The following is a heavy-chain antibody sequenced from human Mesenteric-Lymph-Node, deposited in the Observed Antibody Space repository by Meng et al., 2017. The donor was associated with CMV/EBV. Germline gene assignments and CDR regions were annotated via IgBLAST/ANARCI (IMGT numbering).Heavy chain of an antibody. CDR2: INHSGTT. Sequence: LSCAVYGGSFTDYYWSWIRQPPGKGLEWIGEINHSGTTNYNSSLKSRVTISVVTSRNQFSLKLSSVTAADTAVYYCARMGRKAEVRTWFYYYGVDVWGQGTTVTVSS. V-gene: IGHV4-34*01. J-gene: IGHJ6*02. CDR3: ARMGRKAEVRTWFYYYGVDV. D-gene: IGHD6-13*01. CDR1: GGSFTDYY.